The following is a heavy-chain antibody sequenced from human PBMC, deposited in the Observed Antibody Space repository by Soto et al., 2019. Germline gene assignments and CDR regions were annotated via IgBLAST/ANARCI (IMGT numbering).Heavy chain of an antibody. CDR2: IWYDGSNK. J-gene: IGHJ4*02. Sequence: QVHLVESGGGVVQPGRSLRVSCAASGFTFNSYGMHWVRQAPGKGLEWVAVIWYDGSNKYYADSVEGRFTISRDNSKKTVYLQMNSLRAEDTAVYYCARGEGYAYGYLTYWGQGTLVTVSS. CDR3: ARGEGYAYGYLTY. CDR1: GFTFNSYG. D-gene: IGHD5-18*01. V-gene: IGHV3-33*01.